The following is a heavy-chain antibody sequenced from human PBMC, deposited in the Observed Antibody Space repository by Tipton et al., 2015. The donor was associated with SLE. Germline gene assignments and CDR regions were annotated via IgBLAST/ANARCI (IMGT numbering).Heavy chain of an antibody. V-gene: IGHV4-34*01. D-gene: IGHD3-16*01. Sequence: TLSLTCAVYGGSFSGYYWGWIRQPPGKGLEWIGEINHSGSTNYNPSLKSRVTISVDTSKNQFSLKLSSVTAADTAVYYCARHDEGGWVYWGQGTLVTVSS. CDR3: ARHDEGGWVY. J-gene: IGHJ4*02. CDR2: INHSGST. CDR1: GGSFSGYY.